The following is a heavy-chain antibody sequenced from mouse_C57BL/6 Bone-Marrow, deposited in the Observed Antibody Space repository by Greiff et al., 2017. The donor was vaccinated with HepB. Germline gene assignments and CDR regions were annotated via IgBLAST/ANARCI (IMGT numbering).Heavy chain of an antibody. D-gene: IGHD2-1*01. CDR1: GFSLTSYG. CDR2: IWSGGST. Sequence: QVQLQQSGPGLVQPSQSLSITCTVSGFSLTSYGVHWVRQSPGKGLEWLGVIWSGGSTDYNAAFISRLSISKDNSKSQVFFKMNSLQADDTAIFYCARIWYPFDYWGQGTTLTVSS. CDR3: ARIWYPFDY. J-gene: IGHJ2*01. V-gene: IGHV2-2*01.